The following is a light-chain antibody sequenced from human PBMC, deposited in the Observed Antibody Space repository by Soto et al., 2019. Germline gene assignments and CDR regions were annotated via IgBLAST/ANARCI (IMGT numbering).Light chain of an antibody. J-gene: IGLJ3*02. CDR1: SSDVGGYNY. CDR3: SSFTSINTWV. Sequence: QSALTQPASVSGSPGQSITISCTGTSSDVGGYNYVSWYQQHPGKAPKLMIYEVSNRPSGVSNRFSGSKSGNTASLTISGLQAEDEADYYCSSFTSINTWVVGGGTKLTGL. CDR2: EVS. V-gene: IGLV2-14*01.